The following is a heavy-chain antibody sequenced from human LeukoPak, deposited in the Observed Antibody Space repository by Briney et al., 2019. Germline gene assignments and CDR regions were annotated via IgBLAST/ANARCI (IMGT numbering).Heavy chain of an antibody. CDR2: IYPGDSDT. V-gene: IGHV5-51*01. D-gene: IGHD2-2*01. CDR3: ARGAGCSSTSCYGDYYYYMDG. Sequence: GESLKISCKGSGYSFATYWIAWVRQMPGQGLEWKGIIYPGDSDTRDSPSFQGQVTISADKSISTAYLQWSSLKASDSAMYYCARGAGCSSTSCYGDYYYYMDGWRKGTTVTVSS. J-gene: IGHJ6*03. CDR1: GYSFATYW.